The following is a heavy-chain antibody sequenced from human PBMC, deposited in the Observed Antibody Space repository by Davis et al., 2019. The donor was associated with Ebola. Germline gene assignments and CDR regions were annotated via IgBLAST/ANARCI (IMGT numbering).Heavy chain of an antibody. CDR3: AREGAGYYFDD. CDR2: IKQDESEK. D-gene: IGHD4/OR15-4a*01. Sequence: PGGSLRLSCAASGFTFSSYWMSWVRQAPGKGLEWVANIKQDESEKYYVDSVKGRFTISRDNARNSLYLQMNSLRVEDTAVYYCAREGAGYYFDDWGQGTLVTVSS. CDR1: GFTFSSYW. J-gene: IGHJ4*02. V-gene: IGHV3-7*03.